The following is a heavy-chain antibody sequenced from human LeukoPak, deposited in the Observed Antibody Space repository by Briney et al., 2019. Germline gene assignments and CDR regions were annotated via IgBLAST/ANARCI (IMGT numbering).Heavy chain of an antibody. J-gene: IGHJ3*02. V-gene: IGHV3-21*01. CDR2: ISSSSSYI. CDR1: GFTFSSYE. CDR3: TVTLGGAFDN. D-gene: IGHD4-17*01. Sequence: PGGSLRLSCAASGFTFSSYEMNWVRQAPGKGLEWVSSISSSSSYIYYADSVKGRFTISRDNAKNSLYLQMNSLRAEDTAVYYATVTLGGAFDNWGQGTMVTVSS.